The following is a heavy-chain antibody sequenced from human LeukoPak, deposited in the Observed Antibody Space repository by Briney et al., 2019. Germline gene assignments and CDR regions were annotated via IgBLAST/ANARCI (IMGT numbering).Heavy chain of an antibody. CDR1: GCTFDDYA. CDR3: AKDLVADYYYGMDV. J-gene: IGHJ6*02. D-gene: IGHD2-15*01. CDR2: ISWNSGSI. Sequence: GGSLRLSCAASGCTFDDYAMHWVRQAPGKGLEGVSGISWNSGSIGYAGSVKGRFTISRDNAKNSLYLQMNSLRAEDTALYYCAKDLVADYYYGMDVWGHGTTVTVSS. V-gene: IGHV3-9*01.